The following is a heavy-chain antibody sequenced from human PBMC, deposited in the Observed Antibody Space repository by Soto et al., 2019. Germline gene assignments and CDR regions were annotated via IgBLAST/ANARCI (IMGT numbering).Heavy chain of an antibody. V-gene: IGHV1-69*13. D-gene: IGHD2-2*01. Sequence: SVKVSCKASGGTFSSYAISWVRQAPGQGLEWMGGIIPIFGTANYAQKFQGRVTITADESTSTAYMELSSLRSEDTAVYYCARDRYCSSTSCSGGWPEYFQHWGQGTLVTVSS. CDR2: IIPIFGTA. CDR1: GGTFSSYA. CDR3: ARDRYCSSTSCSGGWPEYFQH. J-gene: IGHJ1*01.